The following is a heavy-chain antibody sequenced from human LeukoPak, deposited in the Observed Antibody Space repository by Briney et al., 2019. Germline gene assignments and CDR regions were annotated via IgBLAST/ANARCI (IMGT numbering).Heavy chain of an antibody. Sequence: GGSLRLSCAASGFTFSSYAMHWVRQAPGKGLEWVAVISYDGSNKYYADSVKGRFTISRDNSKNTLYLQMNSLRAEDTAVYYCARGPSTGYYNYYYMDVWGQGTLVTVSS. CDR1: GFTFSSYA. CDR3: ARGPSTGYYNYYYMDV. J-gene: IGHJ6*03. V-gene: IGHV3-30-3*01. CDR2: ISYDGSNK. D-gene: IGHD3-9*01.